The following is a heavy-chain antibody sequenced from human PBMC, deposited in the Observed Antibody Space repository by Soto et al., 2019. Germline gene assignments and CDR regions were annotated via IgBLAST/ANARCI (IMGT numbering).Heavy chain of an antibody. Sequence: QVQLQESGPGVVKPSETLSLTCTISGGSISGYYWTWIRQSPWKGLEYIGYIYSGNTNYNPSLNSRLTISVDTAMNLFSLKLSSVTAADPAVYYCGRVSSHGAYASWGQGTVVTVSS. CDR2: IYSGNT. J-gene: IGHJ1*01. V-gene: IGHV4-4*08. CDR3: GRVSSHGAYAS. CDR1: GGSISGYY. D-gene: IGHD3-16*01.